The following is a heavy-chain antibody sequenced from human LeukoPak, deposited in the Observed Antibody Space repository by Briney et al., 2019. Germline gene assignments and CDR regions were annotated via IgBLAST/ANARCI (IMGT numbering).Heavy chain of an antibody. CDR2: ICYSGST. CDR3: ARARVAVAGFDY. V-gene: IGHV4-59*13. J-gene: IGHJ4*02. CDR1: GASISSYC. D-gene: IGHD6-19*01. Sequence: SETLSLTCTVSGASISSYCWGWIRQPPGKGLEWIGDICYSGSTNYNPSLKSRVTISEDTSKNQFSLKLSSVTAADTAVYYCARARVAVAGFDYWGQGTLVTVSS.